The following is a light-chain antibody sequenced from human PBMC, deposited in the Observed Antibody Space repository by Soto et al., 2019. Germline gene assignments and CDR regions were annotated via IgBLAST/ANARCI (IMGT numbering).Light chain of an antibody. J-gene: IGLJ1*01. V-gene: IGLV2-23*01. CDR2: EGS. Sequence: QSALTKPASVTGSPGESITVSCTGTSSDVGSYNLVSWYQQHPGKAPKLMIYEGSKRPSGVSNRFSGSKSGNTASLTISGLQAEDEADYYCCSYAGSSTSFGTGTKVTVL. CDR3: CSYAGSSTS. CDR1: SSDVGSYNL.